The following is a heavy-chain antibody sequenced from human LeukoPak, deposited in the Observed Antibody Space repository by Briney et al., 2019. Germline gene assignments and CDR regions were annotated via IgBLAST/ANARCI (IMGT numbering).Heavy chain of an antibody. CDR3: AKESKWLVLGDFQH. CDR2: ISGSGGST. V-gene: IGHV3-23*01. CDR1: GFAFSSYA. J-gene: IGHJ1*01. D-gene: IGHD6-19*01. Sequence: GGSLRLSCAVSGFAFSSYAMSWVRQAPGKGLEWVSAISGSGGSTYSADSVKGRFTISRDNSKNTLYLQMNSLRAEDTAVYYCAKESKWLVLGDFQHWGQGTLVTVSS.